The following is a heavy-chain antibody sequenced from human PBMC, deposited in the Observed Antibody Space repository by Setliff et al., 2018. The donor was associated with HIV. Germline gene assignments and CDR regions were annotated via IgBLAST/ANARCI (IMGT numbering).Heavy chain of an antibody. CDR3: ARHLYWNPDAFDI. J-gene: IGHJ4*02. D-gene: IGHD1-1*01. Sequence: SETLSLTCTVSGGSISSSSSYWGWIRQPPGRGREWIGSVSYSGSTYYNPSLTSRVTISVDTSKNQFSLRLSSVTAADTAVFFCARHLYWNPDAFDIGGQGILVTVSS. CDR1: GGSISSSSSY. V-gene: IGHV4-39*01. CDR2: VSYSGST.